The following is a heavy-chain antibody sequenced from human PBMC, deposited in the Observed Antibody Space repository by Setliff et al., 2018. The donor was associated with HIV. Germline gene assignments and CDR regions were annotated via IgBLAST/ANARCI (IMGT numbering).Heavy chain of an antibody. CDR2: INGGNAIT. Sequence: ASVKVSCKASGYSFSNYAIHWVRQAPGQGLEWMGWINGGNAITKFSQKFQGRVTITADESMSTAYMELSGLRSEDTAVYYCARGIVWGSAYVYYFDSWGQGTLVTVSS. CDR1: GYSFSNYA. J-gene: IGHJ4*02. V-gene: IGHV1-3*01. D-gene: IGHD5-12*01. CDR3: ARGIVWGSAYVYYFDS.